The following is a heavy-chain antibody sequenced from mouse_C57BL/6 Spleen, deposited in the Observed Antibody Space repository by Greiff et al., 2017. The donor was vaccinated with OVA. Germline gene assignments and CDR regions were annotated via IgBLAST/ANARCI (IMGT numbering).Heavy chain of an antibody. Sequence: QVQLQQPGAELVMPGASVKLSCKASGYTFTSYWMHWVKQRPGQGLEWIGEIDPSDSYTNYNQKFKGKSTLTVDKSSSTAYMQLSSLTSEDSAVYYCARWCGDYFDYWGQGTTLTVSS. CDR2: IDPSDSYT. CDR3: ARWCGDYFDY. CDR1: GYTFTSYW. V-gene: IGHV1-69*01. D-gene: IGHD1-1*02. J-gene: IGHJ2*01.